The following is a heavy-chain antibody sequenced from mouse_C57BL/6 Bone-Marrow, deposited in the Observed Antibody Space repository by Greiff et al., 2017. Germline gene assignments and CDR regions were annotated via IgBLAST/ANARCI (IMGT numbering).Heavy chain of an antibody. V-gene: IGHV14-4*01. Sequence: EVQLQESGAELVRPGASVKLSCTASGFNIKDDYMHWVKQRPELGLEWIGWIDPENGDTEYASKFQGKAIITADTSSNTADLQLSSLTSEDTAVYYCTYSLAWCAYWGQGTLVTVSA. J-gene: IGHJ3*01. D-gene: IGHD2-12*01. CDR2: IDPENGDT. CDR3: TYSLAWCAY. CDR1: GFNIKDDY.